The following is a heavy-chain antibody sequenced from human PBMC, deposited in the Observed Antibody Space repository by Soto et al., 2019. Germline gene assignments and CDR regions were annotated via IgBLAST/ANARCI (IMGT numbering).Heavy chain of an antibody. V-gene: IGHV4-30-4*01. D-gene: IGHD6-13*01. CDR1: GDSISSGDYY. J-gene: IGHJ4*02. CDR3: ARGSTGYSSSWYRY. CDR2: IYYSGTT. Sequence: SETLSLTGTVSGDSISSGDYYWSWVLQSPGKGLEWIGGIYYSGTTYYNPSLETRLTMSVDTSKNQFSLKLSSVTAADTAVYYCARGSTGYSSSWYRYWGQGTLVTVS.